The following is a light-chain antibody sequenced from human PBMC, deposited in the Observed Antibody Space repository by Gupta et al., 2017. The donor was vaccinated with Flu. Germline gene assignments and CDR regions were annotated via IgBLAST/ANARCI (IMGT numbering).Light chain of an antibody. V-gene: IGLV1-40*01. Sequence: QSVLTPPPTVSGAPGQRVTLPCTGSYSNIGAGYDVHWYQLLPGTAPKLLIYINSARPSVVPDRFSGSKSGTSASLAITRLQAEDEADYYCQSYDGILSGSVFGGGTKLTVL. CDR3: QSYDGILSGSV. CDR2: INS. J-gene: IGLJ3*02. CDR1: YSNIGAGYD.